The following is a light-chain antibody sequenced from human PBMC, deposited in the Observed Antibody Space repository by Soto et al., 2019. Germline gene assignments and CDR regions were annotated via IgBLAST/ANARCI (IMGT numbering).Light chain of an antibody. CDR1: QSVSSSY. V-gene: IGKV3-20*01. CDR3: LQYDTSPFT. J-gene: IGKJ3*01. Sequence: EIVLTQSPGTLSLSPGERATLSCRASQSVSSSYLAWYQQNPGQTPRLLIYGASNRATGIPDRFSGSGSGTDFTLTISRLEPEDFAVYYCLQYDTSPFTFGPGTKVDVK. CDR2: GAS.